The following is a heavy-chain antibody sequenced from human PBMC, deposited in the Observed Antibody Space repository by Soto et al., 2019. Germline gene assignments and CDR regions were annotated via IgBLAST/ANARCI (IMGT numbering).Heavy chain of an antibody. CDR3: ARDLEMATSH. Sequence: SETLSLTCAVYGGSFSGYYWSWIRQPPGKGLEWIGEINHSGSTNYNPSLKSRVTISVDTSKNQFSLKLSSVTAADTAVYYCARDLEMATSHWGQGTLVTVS. J-gene: IGHJ4*02. CDR1: GGSFSGYY. CDR2: INHSGST. V-gene: IGHV4-34*01. D-gene: IGHD5-12*01.